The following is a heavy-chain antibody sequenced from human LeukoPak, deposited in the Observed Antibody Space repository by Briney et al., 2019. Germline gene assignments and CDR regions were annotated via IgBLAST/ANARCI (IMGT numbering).Heavy chain of an antibody. J-gene: IGHJ4*02. Sequence: SETLSLTCAVSGYSISSGYYWGWIRQPPGKGPEWIGYIYYSGSTYYNPSLKSRVTISVDTSKNQFSLKLSSVTAADTAVYYCAREPLYPMVDYWGQGTLVTVSS. CDR3: AREPLYPMVDY. V-gene: IGHV4-38-2*02. D-gene: IGHD3-3*01. CDR2: IYYSGST. CDR1: GYSISSGYY.